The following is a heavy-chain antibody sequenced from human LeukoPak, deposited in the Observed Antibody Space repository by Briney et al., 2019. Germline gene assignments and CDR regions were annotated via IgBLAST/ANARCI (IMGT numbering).Heavy chain of an antibody. Sequence: GSLRLSCAASGFTFDDYGMSWVRQAPGKGLEWVSAIKWNGGSTGYADSVKGRFTISRDNAKNSLYLQMNSLRAEGTALYYCARDNSRLRAYYFDYWGQGTLVTVSS. CDR1: GFTFDDYG. J-gene: IGHJ4*02. V-gene: IGHV3-20*04. CDR2: IKWNGGST. CDR3: ARDNSRLRAYYFDY. D-gene: IGHD4-17*01.